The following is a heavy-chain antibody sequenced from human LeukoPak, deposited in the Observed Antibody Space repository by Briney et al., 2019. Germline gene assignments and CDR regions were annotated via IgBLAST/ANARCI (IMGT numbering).Heavy chain of an antibody. CDR2: IYHSGST. J-gene: IGHJ6*03. Sequence: PSETLSLTCTVSGYSITNAYYWGWIRQPPGKGLEWIGSIYHSGSTYYNPSLKSRVTISVDTSKNQFSLKLSSVTAADTAVYYCARRFNSYGYYYMDVWGKGTTVTVSS. CDR3: ARRFNSYGYYYMDV. D-gene: IGHD5-18*01. CDR1: GYSITNAYY. V-gene: IGHV4-38-2*02.